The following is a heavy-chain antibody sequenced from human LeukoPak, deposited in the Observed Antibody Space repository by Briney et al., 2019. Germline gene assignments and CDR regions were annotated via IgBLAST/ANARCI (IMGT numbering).Heavy chain of an antibody. CDR2: IYSGGST. D-gene: IGHD4-17*01. CDR1: GFTVSSNY. J-gene: IGHJ4*02. CDR3: ARAGLGEYGDHLGFDY. Sequence: GGSLRLSCAASGFTVSSNYMSWVRQAPGKGLEWVSVIYSGGSTYYADSVKGRFTISRDNSKNTLYLQMNSLRAEDTAVYYCARAGLGEYGDHLGFDYWGQGTLVTVSS. V-gene: IGHV3-66*01.